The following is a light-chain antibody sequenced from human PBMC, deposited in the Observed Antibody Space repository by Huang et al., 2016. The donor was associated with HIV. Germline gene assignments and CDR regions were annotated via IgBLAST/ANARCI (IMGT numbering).Light chain of an antibody. CDR2: KVA. CDR1: RSLIHTDGNTY. CDR3: MQGSPWPQT. V-gene: IGKV2-30*02. J-gene: IGKJ1*01. Sequence: DVVMTQSPLSLSVTLGQAASISCRSSRSLIHTDGNTYLNWLHQRPGQCPRRLICKVATRGSVVPDSFSGGGSGSDFTRGISSFEAEDVGVYYCMQGSPWPQTFGQGTKVEIK.